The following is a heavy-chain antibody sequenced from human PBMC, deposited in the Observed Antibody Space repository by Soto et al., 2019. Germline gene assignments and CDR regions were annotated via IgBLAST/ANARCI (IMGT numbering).Heavy chain of an antibody. CDR3: AGHLPPGRVEGVYVVMDV. CDR2: IYYSGST. Sequence: SETLSLTCTVSGGSISSSSYYWGWIRQPPGKGLEWIGSIYYSGSTYYNPSLKSRVTISVDTSKNQSSLKLSSVTAADTAVYYCAGHLPPGRVEGVYVVMDVWGQGT. V-gene: IGHV4-39*01. D-gene: IGHD5-12*01. CDR1: GGSISSSSYY. J-gene: IGHJ6*01.